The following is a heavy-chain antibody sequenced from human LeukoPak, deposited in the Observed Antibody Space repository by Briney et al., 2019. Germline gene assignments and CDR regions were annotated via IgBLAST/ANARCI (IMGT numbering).Heavy chain of an antibody. J-gene: IGHJ4*02. Sequence: SETLSLTCTVSGYSISSGNYWGWIRQPPGKGLEWIDNIYHSGTTYYNPSLKSRVTISVDTSNNQFSLKLSSVTAADTAMYYCARGYGGNVDYWGQGTLVTVSS. V-gene: IGHV4-38-2*02. CDR2: IYHSGTT. D-gene: IGHD4-23*01. CDR3: ARGYGGNVDY. CDR1: GYSISSGNY.